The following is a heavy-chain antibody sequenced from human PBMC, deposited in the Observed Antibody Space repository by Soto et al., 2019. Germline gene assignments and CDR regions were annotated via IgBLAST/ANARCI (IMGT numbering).Heavy chain of an antibody. CDR3: ARMGDYGDYGSPYYYYMDV. J-gene: IGHJ6*03. CDR2: IYYSGST. CDR1: GGSISSSSYY. D-gene: IGHD4-17*01. V-gene: IGHV4-39*01. Sequence: SETLSLTCTVSGGSISSSSYYWGWIRQPPGKGLEWIGSIYYSGSTYYNPSLKSRVTISVDTSKNQFSLKLSSVTAADTAVYYCARMGDYGDYGSPYYYYMDVWGKGTTVTVSS.